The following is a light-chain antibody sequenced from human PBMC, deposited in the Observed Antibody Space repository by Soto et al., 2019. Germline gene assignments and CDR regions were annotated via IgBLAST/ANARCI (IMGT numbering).Light chain of an antibody. J-gene: IGKJ5*01. CDR3: QQFNSYPIT. Sequence: DIQMTRSPSTLSASVGDRVTVTCRASQSLSGWLAWYQQKPGKAPKLLIYDTSSLKSGVPSRFSGSGSGTEFTLTISGLQPDDFATYYCQQFNSYPITFGQGTRLEI. CDR1: QSLSGW. CDR2: DTS. V-gene: IGKV1-5*01.